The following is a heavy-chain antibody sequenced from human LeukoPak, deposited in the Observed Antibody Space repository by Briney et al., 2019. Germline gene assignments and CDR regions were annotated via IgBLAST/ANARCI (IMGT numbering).Heavy chain of an antibody. CDR2: ISSSSSYT. V-gene: IGHV3-11*06. CDR3: ARRNSGWPHDY. CDR1: GFTFSDYY. D-gene: IGHD6-19*01. J-gene: IGHJ4*02. Sequence: GGSLRLSCAASGFTFSDYYMSWIRQAPGKGLEWVSYISSSSSYTNYADSVKGRFTISRDNAKNSLYLQMNSLRAEDTAVYYCARRNSGWPHDYWGQGTLVTVSS.